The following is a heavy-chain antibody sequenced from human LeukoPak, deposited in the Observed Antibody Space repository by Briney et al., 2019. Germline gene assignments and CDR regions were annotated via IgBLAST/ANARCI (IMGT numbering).Heavy chain of an antibody. CDR3: ARVYDDYCTNGVCPGNY. V-gene: IGHV1-69*13. CDR2: IIPIFGTA. CDR1: GGTFSSYA. D-gene: IGHD2-8*01. J-gene: IGHJ4*02. Sequence: SVKVSCKASGGTFSSYAISWVRQAPGQGLEWMGGIIPIFGTANYAQKFQGRATITADESTSTAYMELSSLRSEDTAVYYCARVYDDYCTNGVCPGNYWGQGTLVTVSS.